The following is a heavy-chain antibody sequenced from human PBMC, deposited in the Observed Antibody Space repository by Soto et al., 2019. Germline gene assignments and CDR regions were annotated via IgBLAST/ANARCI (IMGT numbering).Heavy chain of an antibody. CDR1: GFTFSSYA. V-gene: IGHV3-30-3*01. D-gene: IGHD1-26*01. Sequence: GVSLRLSCAASGFTFSSYAMHWVRQAPGKGLEWVAVISYDGSNKYYADSVKGRFTISRDNSKNTLYLQMNSLRAEDTAVYYCARARGSYYDYWGQGTLVTVSS. CDR3: ARARGSYYDY. CDR2: ISYDGSNK. J-gene: IGHJ4*02.